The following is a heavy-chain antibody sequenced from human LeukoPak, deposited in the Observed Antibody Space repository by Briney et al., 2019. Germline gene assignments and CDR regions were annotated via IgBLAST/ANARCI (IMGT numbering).Heavy chain of an antibody. CDR3: ARDLWNFYDDSGYNRDFDS. CDR2: IGTYGGDT. D-gene: IGHD3-22*01. CDR1: TSR. V-gene: IGHV1-18*01. Sequence: ASVKVSCKATSRIGWVRQAPGQGLEWRGWIGTYGGDTYYAQKFQGRITVTTDTSTSTGYMELRNLRSDDTAVYYCARDLWNFYDDSGYNRDFDSWGQGTLVTVSS. J-gene: IGHJ5*01.